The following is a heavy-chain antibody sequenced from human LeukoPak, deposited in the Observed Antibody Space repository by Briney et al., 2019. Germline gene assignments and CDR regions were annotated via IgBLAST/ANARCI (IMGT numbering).Heavy chain of an antibody. CDR1: GFTFTSFY. CDR2: INQDGTVQ. D-gene: IGHD2-21*02. CDR3: AREQWWRLDY. V-gene: IGHV3-7*01. J-gene: IGHJ4*02. Sequence: GGSLRLSCVASGFTFTSFYMSWVRQAPGKGLEGVAQINQDGTVQFYVDSVRGRFTISRDNAKTSVHLQMESLSAEDTGVYYCAREQWWRLDYWGQGTLVTVSS.